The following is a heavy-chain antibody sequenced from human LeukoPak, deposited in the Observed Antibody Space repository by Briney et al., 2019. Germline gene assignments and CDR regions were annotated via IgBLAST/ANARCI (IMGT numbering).Heavy chain of an antibody. CDR1: GFTFSSYG. V-gene: IGHV3-23*01. CDR2: ISGSGGST. D-gene: IGHD2-2*01. J-gene: IGHJ4*02. Sequence: TGGSLRLSCAASGFTFSSYGMSWVRQAPGKGLEWVSAISGSGGSTYYADSVKGRFTIARDNSKGMRDLQMNSLRCEDSAVYCCAKFHGGYCSSTSCRTNYFDYWGQGTLVTVSS. CDR3: AKFHGGYCSSTSCRTNYFDY.